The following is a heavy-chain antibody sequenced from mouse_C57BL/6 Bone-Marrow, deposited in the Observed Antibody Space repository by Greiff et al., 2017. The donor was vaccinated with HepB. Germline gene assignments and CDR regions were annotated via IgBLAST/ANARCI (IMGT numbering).Heavy chain of an antibody. CDR2: ISDGGSYT. V-gene: IGHV5-4*03. Sequence: EVKLMESGGGLVKPGGSLKLSCAASGFTFSSYAMSWVRQTPEKRLEWVATISDGGSYTYYPDNVKGRFTISRDNAKNNLYLQMSHLKSEDTAMYYCATTVVEDYYAMDYWGQGTSVTVSS. CDR3: ATTVVEDYYAMDY. J-gene: IGHJ4*01. CDR1: GFTFSSYA. D-gene: IGHD1-1*01.